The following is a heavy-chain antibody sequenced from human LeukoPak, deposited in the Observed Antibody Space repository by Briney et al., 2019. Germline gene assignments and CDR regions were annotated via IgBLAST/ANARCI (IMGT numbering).Heavy chain of an antibody. J-gene: IGHJ5*02. CDR3: AKDIGGS. V-gene: IGHV3-9*01. Sequence: GGSLRLSCAASGFTFSSYAMHWVRQAPGKGLEWVSGISWNSGSIGYADSVKGRFTISRDNAKNSLYLQMNSLRAEDTALYYCAKDIGGSWGQGTLVTVSS. D-gene: IGHD3-16*01. CDR2: ISWNSGSI. CDR1: GFTFSSYA.